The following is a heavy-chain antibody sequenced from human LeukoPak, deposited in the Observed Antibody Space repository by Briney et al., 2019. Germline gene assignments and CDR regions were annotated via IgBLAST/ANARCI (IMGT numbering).Heavy chain of an antibody. D-gene: IGHD2-15*01. V-gene: IGHV3-73*01. Sequence: GGSLRLSCAASGFTFSGSAMHWVRQASGKGLEWVGRIRSKANSYATAYAASVKGRFTISRDDSKNTAYLQMNNLKTEDTAVYYCASPQGRRNDAFDIWGQGTMATVSS. J-gene: IGHJ3*02. CDR1: GFTFSGSA. CDR3: ASPQGRRNDAFDI. CDR2: IRSKANSYAT.